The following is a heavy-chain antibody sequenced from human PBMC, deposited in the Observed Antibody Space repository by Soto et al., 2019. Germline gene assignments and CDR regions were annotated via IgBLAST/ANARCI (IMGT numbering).Heavy chain of an antibody. V-gene: IGHV4-4*07. D-gene: IGHD2-21*01. CDR3: AGLSFRIAAASHGSINWFGT. CDR2: IFASGRT. CDR1: GGSISNDR. J-gene: IGHJ5*01. Sequence: PSETLSLTCTVSGGSISNDRWSWVRQPAGKGLEWIGRIFASGRTNYNPSLQSRVTMSVDTSKNQFSLTMTSLAAADPAVYYCAGLSFRIAAASHGSINWFGTGAPGTFVPACS.